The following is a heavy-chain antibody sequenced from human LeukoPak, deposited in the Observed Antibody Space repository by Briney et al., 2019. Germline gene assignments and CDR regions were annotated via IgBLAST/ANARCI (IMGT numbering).Heavy chain of an antibody. V-gene: IGHV4-61*05. J-gene: IGHJ5*02. D-gene: IGHD5-12*01. CDR3: ARWWLRYNWFGP. CDR1: GGSISSSSYY. Sequence: KPSETLSLTCTVSGGSISSSSYYWGWIRQPPGKGLEWIGYIYTSGSTNYNPSLKSRVTISVDTSKNQFSLKLSSVTAADTAVYYCARWWLRYNWFGPWGQGTLVTVSS. CDR2: IYTSGST.